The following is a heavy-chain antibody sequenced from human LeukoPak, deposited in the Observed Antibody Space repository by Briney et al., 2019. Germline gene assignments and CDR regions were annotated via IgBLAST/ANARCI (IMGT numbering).Heavy chain of an antibody. CDR2: INHSGST. Sequence: SETLSLTCAVYGGSFSGYYWSWIRQPPGKGLEWIGEINHSGSTNYNPSLKSRVTISADTSKNQFSLKLSSVTAADTAVYYCATANGPNFDYWGQGTLVTVSS. V-gene: IGHV4-34*01. CDR1: GGSFSGYY. J-gene: IGHJ4*02. CDR3: ATANGPNFDY. D-gene: IGHD2-8*01.